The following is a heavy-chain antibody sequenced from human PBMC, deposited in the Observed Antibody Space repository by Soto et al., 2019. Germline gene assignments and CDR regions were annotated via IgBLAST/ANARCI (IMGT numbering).Heavy chain of an antibody. J-gene: IGHJ3*02. CDR1: VGSISSGGYY. CDR3: ARDSSSWRDAFDI. V-gene: IGHV4-31*03. D-gene: IGHD6-13*01. CDR2: IYYSGST. Sequence: SETLSLTCTVSVGSISSGGYYWSCIRQHPGKGLEWIGYIYYSGSTYYNPSLKSRVTISVDTSKNQFSLKLSSVTAADTAVYYCARDSSSWRDAFDIWGQGTMVTISS.